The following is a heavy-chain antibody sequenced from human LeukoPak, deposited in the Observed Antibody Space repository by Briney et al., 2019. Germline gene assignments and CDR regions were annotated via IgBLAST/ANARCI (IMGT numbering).Heavy chain of an antibody. CDR1: GFTFSSYS. J-gene: IGHJ6*02. V-gene: IGHV3-15*01. D-gene: IGHD1-7*01. CDR3: TTNYDPHYYYYYGMDV. Sequence: GGSLRLSCAASGFTFSSYSMNWVRQAPGKGLEWVGRIKSKTDGGTTDYAAPVKGRFTISRDDSKNTLYLQMNSLKTEDTAVYYCTTNYDPHYYYYYGMDVWGQGTTVTVSS. CDR2: IKSKTDGGTT.